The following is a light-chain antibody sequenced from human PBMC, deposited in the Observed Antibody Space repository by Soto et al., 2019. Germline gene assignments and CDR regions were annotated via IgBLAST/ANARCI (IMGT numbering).Light chain of an antibody. CDR3: TSYAGSNNLV. V-gene: IGLV2-8*01. J-gene: IGLJ3*02. CDR2: EVS. Sequence: QSALTQPPSAYGSPGQSVTISCTGTSSDIGGYNYVSWYQQHPGKAPKLIIYEVSKRPSGVPDRFSGSKSGNTASLTVSGLQAEDEADYYCTSYAGSNNLVFAGGTKVTVL. CDR1: SSDIGGYNY.